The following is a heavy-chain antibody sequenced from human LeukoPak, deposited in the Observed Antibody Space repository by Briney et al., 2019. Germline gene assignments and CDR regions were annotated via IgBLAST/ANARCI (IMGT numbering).Heavy chain of an antibody. CDR3: ARGAFGSSPTTSYMDV. CDR1: GFTFSSYW. D-gene: IGHD6-6*01. CDR2: INTFGTTA. Sequence: GGSLRLSCAVSGFTFSSYWMNWVRQVPGKGLVWVSHINTFGTTATYADSVKGRFTISRDNAKNSLYLQMNSLRAEDTAVYYCARGAFGSSPTTSYMDVWGKGTTVTVSS. V-gene: IGHV3-74*01. J-gene: IGHJ6*03.